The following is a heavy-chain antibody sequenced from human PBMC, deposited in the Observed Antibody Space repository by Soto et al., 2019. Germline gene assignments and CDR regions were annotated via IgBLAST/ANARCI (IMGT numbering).Heavy chain of an antibody. D-gene: IGHD3-16*01. J-gene: IGHJ5*02. CDR2: IYSGGST. V-gene: IGHV3-66*01. Sequence: GGSLRLSCAASGFTVSSNYMSWVRQAPGKGLEWVSVIYSGGSTYYADSVKGRFTISRGNTKNTLYLQMNSLRAEDTAVYYCARERDHPVGVGWFDPWGQGTLVTVSS. CDR3: ARERDHPVGVGWFDP. CDR1: GFTVSSNY.